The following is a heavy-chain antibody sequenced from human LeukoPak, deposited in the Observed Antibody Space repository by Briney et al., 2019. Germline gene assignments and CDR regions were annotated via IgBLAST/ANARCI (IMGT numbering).Heavy chain of an antibody. CDR1: GYSFTSYW. D-gene: IGHD6-13*01. Sequence: GESLKISCKCSGYSFTSYWIGWVRQTPGKGLEWMGIIYPGGSDTRYSPSFQGQVTISADKSISTAYLQWRSLKASDTAMYYCARQALASAGNISDYWGQGTLVTVSS. CDR3: ARQALASAGNISDY. V-gene: IGHV5-51*01. CDR2: IYPGGSDT. J-gene: IGHJ4*02.